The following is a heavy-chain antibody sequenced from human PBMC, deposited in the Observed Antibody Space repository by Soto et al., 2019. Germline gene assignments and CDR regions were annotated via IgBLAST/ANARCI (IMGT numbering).Heavy chain of an antibody. CDR2: IYYSGST. J-gene: IGHJ5*02. CDR1: GGSISSSSYY. D-gene: IGHD3-3*01. CDR3: ARLTPTAITIFGVVHAYNWFDP. Sequence: SETLSLTCTVSGGSISSSSYYWGWIRQPPGKGLEWIGSIYYSGSTYYNPSLKSRVTISVDTSKNQFSLKLSSVTAADTAVYYCARLTPTAITIFGVVHAYNWFDPWGQGTLVTVSS. V-gene: IGHV4-39*01.